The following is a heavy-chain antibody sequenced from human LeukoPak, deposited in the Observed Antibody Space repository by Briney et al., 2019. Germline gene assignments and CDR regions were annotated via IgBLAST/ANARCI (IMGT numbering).Heavy chain of an antibody. Sequence: GGSLRHSCTASGFTFGDYAMSWVRQAPGKGLEWVGFIRSKAYGGTTEYAASVKGRFTISRDDSKSIAYLQMNSLKTEDTAVYYCTRQEQWLVRVYFQHWGQGTLVTASS. CDR1: GFTFGDYA. CDR2: IRSKAYGGTT. CDR3: TRQEQWLVRVYFQH. J-gene: IGHJ1*01. D-gene: IGHD6-19*01. V-gene: IGHV3-49*04.